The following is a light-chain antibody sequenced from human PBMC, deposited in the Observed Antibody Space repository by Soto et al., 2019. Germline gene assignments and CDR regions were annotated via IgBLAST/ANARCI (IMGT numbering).Light chain of an antibody. V-gene: IGLV2-14*01. J-gene: IGLJ1*01. CDR1: SSDVGGYKY. Sequence: QSALTQPASVSGSPGQSITISCTGTSSDVGGYKYVSWYQQHPGKAPKLLIYDVSNRPSGVSNRFSGSKSGNTASLTISGLQAEDVADYYCSSYTSSTTYVFGTGAMLTVL. CDR2: DVS. CDR3: SSYTSSTTYV.